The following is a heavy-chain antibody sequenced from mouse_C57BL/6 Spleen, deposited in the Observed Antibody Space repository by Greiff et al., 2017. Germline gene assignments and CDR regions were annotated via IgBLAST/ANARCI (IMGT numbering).Heavy chain of an antibody. Sequence: EVKVEESGGGLVQPGGSMKLSCVAFGFTFSNYWMNWVRQSPEKGLEWVAQIRLKSDNYATHYAESVKGRFTISRDDSKSSVYLQMNNLRAEDTGIYYCTGANWDDYWYFGVWGTGATVTVSS. D-gene: IGHD4-1*01. CDR3: TGANWDDYWYFGV. CDR1: GFTFSNYW. V-gene: IGHV6-3*01. CDR2: IRLKSDNYAT. J-gene: IGHJ1*03.